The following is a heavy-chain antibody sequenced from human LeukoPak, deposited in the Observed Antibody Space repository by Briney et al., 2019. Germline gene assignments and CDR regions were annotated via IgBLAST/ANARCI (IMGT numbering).Heavy chain of an antibody. D-gene: IGHD2-2*01. CDR2: IIPILGIA. J-gene: IGHJ6*03. V-gene: IGHV1-69*04. Sequence: ASVKVSCKASGGTFSSYTISWVRQAPGQGLEWMGRIIPILGIANYAQNFQGRVTITADKSTSTAYMELSSLRSEDPAVYYCARDIRGYCSSTSCYPRGDYYYYYMDVWGKGTTVTVSS. CDR3: ARDIRGYCSSTSCYPRGDYYYYYMDV. CDR1: GGTFSSYT.